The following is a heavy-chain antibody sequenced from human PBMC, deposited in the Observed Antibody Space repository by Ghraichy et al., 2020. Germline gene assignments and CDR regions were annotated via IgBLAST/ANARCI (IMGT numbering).Heavy chain of an antibody. CDR1: GFNFNIFG. CDR2: ISYDGRNA. V-gene: IGHV3-30*18. Sequence: RLSCAASGFNFNIFGMHWVRLAPGKGLEWVASISYDGRNADYADTVKGRFTISRDNSKNMLFLQMNSLSAEDTALYYCAKARRERSGFYYFDHWGQGNMVAVSS. D-gene: IGHD5-12*01. CDR3: AKARRERSGFYYFDH. J-gene: IGHJ4*02.